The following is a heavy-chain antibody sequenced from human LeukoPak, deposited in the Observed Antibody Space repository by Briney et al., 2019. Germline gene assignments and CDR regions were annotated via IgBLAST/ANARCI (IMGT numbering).Heavy chain of an antibody. D-gene: IGHD3-22*01. J-gene: IGHJ4*02. Sequence: ASVKVSCKASGYTFTGYYMHWVRQAPGQGLEWMGWINPNSGGTNYAQKFQGRVTMTRDTSISTAYMELSRLRSDDTAVYYCAFHYYDSSGYYGGYYFDYWGQGTLVTVSS. V-gene: IGHV1-2*02. CDR2: INPNSGGT. CDR3: AFHYYDSSGYYGGYYFDY. CDR1: GYTFTGYY.